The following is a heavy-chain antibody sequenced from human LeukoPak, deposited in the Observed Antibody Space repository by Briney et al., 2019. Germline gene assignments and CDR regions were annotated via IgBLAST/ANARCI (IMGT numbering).Heavy chain of an antibody. V-gene: IGHV1-8*01. CDR1: GYTFTSYD. CDR3: ARVPCGGDCHGDQNNAFDI. J-gene: IGHJ3*02. Sequence: ASVKVSCKASGYTFTSYDINWVRQATGQGLEWKGWMNPNSGNTGYAQKFQGRVTMTRNTSISTAYMELSSLRSEDTAVYYCARVPCGGDCHGDQNNAFDIWGQGTMVTVSS. CDR2: MNPNSGNT. D-gene: IGHD2-21*02.